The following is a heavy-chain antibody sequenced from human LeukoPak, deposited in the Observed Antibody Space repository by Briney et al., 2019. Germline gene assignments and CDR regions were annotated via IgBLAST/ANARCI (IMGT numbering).Heavy chain of an antibody. CDR2: INTNTGNP. D-gene: IGHD6-19*01. J-gene: IGHJ6*02. CDR1: GYTFTSYA. Sequence: ASVKVSCKASGYTFTSYAMNWVRQAPGQGLEWMGWINTNTGNPTYAQGFTGRFVFSLDTSVSTAYLQISSLKAEDTAVYYCASSHQNPNGIAVAGTGPDYYYGMDVWGQGTTVTVSS. V-gene: IGHV7-4-1*02. CDR3: ASSHQNPNGIAVAGTGPDYYYGMDV.